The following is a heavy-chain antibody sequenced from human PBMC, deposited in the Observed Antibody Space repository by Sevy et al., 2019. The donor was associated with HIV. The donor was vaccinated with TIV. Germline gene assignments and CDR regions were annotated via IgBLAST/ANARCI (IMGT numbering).Heavy chain of an antibody. CDR1: GGTFSSYA. Sequence: ASVKVSCKASGGTFSSYAISWVRQAPGQGLEWMGGIIPIFGTANYAQKFQGRVTITADESTSTAYMELSSLRSEDTAVYYCATQYHLRITIFGVVIGGTFDYWGQGTLVTVSS. CDR2: IIPIFGTA. J-gene: IGHJ4*02. V-gene: IGHV1-69*13. CDR3: ATQYHLRITIFGVVIGGTFDY. D-gene: IGHD3-3*01.